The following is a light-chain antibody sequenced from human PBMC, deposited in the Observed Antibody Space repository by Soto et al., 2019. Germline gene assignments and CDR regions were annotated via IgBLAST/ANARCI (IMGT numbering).Light chain of an antibody. CDR1: SSNIGGNS. CDR2: DDN. V-gene: IGLV1-51*01. Sequence: SLAVSLGEKVTISCSGSSSNIGGNSVSWYQQLPGTAPKLLIYDDNKRPSGIPDRFSGSKSGTSATLGITGFQTGDEADYYCGSWDSSLSADVFGTGNKGTVL. J-gene: IGLJ1*01. CDR3: GSWDSSLSADV.